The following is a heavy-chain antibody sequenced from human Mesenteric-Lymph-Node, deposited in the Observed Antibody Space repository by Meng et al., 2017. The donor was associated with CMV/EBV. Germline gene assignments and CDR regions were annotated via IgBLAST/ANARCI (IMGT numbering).Heavy chain of an antibody. Sequence: GSLRLSCTVSGGSVSSGSYYWSWIRQPPGKGLEWIGHIYNRGSTNYNPSFKSRVSISVDTSKNQFSLKLNSVTAADTAVYYCARDLYYCTTTRCSQGGFDPWGQGTLVTVSS. CDR1: GGSVSSGSYY. J-gene: IGHJ5*01. CDR2: IYNRGST. D-gene: IGHD2-2*01. V-gene: IGHV4-61*01. CDR3: ARDLYYCTTTRCSQGGFDP.